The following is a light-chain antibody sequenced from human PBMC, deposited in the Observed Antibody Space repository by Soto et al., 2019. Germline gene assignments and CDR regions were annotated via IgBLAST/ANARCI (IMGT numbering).Light chain of an antibody. J-gene: IGKJ5*01. CDR3: QQLNTFPVT. CDR1: QGISSY. V-gene: IGKV1-9*01. CDR2: ASS. Sequence: DIQLTQSPSFLSASVGDRVTITCRASQGISSYLAWYQQTPGKAPKLLIYASSILQSGVPSRFSGSGSGPEFTLTISSLQPEDFATYYCQQLNTFPVTFGQGTRLAI.